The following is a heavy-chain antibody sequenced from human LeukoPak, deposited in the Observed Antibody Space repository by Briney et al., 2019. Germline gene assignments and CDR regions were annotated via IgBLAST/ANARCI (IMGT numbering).Heavy chain of an antibody. J-gene: IGHJ4*02. CDR3: ARAQVAYYYDSSGYYYGY. Sequence: PGGSLRLSCAASGFTFSDYYMSWIRQAPGKGLEWVSYISSSSSYTNYADSVKGRSTISRDNAKNSLYLQMNSLRAEDTAVYYCARAQVAYYYDSSGYYYGYWGQGTLVTVSS. CDR1: GFTFSDYY. D-gene: IGHD3-22*01. V-gene: IGHV3-11*06. CDR2: ISSSSSYT.